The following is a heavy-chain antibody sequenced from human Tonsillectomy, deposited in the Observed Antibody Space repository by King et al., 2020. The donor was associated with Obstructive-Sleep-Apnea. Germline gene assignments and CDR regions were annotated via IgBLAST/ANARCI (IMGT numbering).Heavy chain of an antibody. J-gene: IGHJ5*02. CDR2: ISAYNGNT. D-gene: IGHD6-13*01. CDR1: GYTFTSYG. Sequence: QLVQSGAEVKKPGASVKVSCKASGYTFTSYGISWVRQAPGQGLEWMGWISAYNGNTNYAQKLQGRVTMTTDTSTGTAYMGLRSLRSDDTAVYYCARKPGERKSIAAAGPWFDPWGQGTLVTVSS. CDR3: ARKPGERKSIAAAGPWFDP. V-gene: IGHV1-18*04.